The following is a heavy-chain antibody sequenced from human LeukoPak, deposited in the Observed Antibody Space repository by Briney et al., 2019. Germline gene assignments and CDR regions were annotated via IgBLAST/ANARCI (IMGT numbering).Heavy chain of an antibody. CDR1: GFTFSSYE. Sequence: GGSLRLSCAASGFTFSSYEMNWVRQAPGKGLEWVSYISSSGSTTYYADSVKGRFTISRDNSKNTLYLQMNSLRAEDTAVYYCAKRLYYYDSSGYLFDYWGQGTLVTVSS. V-gene: IGHV3-48*03. D-gene: IGHD3-22*01. CDR2: ISSSGSTT. J-gene: IGHJ4*02. CDR3: AKRLYYYDSSGYLFDY.